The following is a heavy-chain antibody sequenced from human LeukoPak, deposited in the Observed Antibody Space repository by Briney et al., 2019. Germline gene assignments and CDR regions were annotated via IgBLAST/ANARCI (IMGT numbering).Heavy chain of an antibody. CDR2: MNPNSGNT. D-gene: IGHD5-24*01. V-gene: IGHV1-8*02. CDR3: ATDHSMANTAWWFDP. CDR1: GYTFTSYD. Sequence: ASVKVSCKASGYTFTSYDINWVRQATGQGLEWMGWMNPNSGNTGYAQKFQGRITMSRDTSTSTVYMELSSLRSEDTAFYYCATDHSMANTAWWFDPWGQGTLVTVSS. J-gene: IGHJ5*02.